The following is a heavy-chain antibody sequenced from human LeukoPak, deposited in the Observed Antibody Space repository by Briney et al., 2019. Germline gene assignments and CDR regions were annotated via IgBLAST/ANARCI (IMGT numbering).Heavy chain of an antibody. CDR3: ARGEGSWGVPRLDY. J-gene: IGHJ4*02. CDR1: GYTFTGYY. D-gene: IGHD3-10*01. Sequence: PGASVKVSCKASGYTFTGYYMHWVRQAPGQGLEWMGWINPNSGGTNYAQKFQGRVTMTRDTSTSTVYMELSSLRSEDTAVYYCARGEGSWGVPRLDYWGQGTLVTVSS. CDR2: INPNSGGT. V-gene: IGHV1-2*02.